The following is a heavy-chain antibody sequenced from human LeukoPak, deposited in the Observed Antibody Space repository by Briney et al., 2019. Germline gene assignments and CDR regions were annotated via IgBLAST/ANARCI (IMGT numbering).Heavy chain of an antibody. J-gene: IGHJ5*02. CDR1: GYTFTSYG. V-gene: IGHV1-18*01. CDR3: ARQEGYDLLTGYNWFDP. D-gene: IGHD3-9*01. CDR2: ISAYNGNT. Sequence: ASVKVSCKASGYTFTSYGISWVRQAPGQGLEWMGWISAYNGNTNYAQKLQGRVTMTTDTSTSTAYMELRSLRSDDTAVYYCARQEGYDLLTGYNWFDPWGQGTLVTVSS.